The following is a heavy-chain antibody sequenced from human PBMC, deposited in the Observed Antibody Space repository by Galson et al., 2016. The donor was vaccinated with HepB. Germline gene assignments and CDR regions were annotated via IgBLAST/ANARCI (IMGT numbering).Heavy chain of an antibody. CDR1: GFIFSTYG. Sequence: SLRLSCAASGFIFSTYGMHWVRQAPGKGLEWVAVISYDGNKKYYADSVIGRATISRDNSKNTVFLRVNSLRAEDTAVYYCARDWRGSGSYNPYYYYGMDVGGQGTTVTVSS. J-gene: IGHJ6*02. CDR3: ARDWRGSGSYNPYYYYGMDV. V-gene: IGHV3-30*03. D-gene: IGHD3-10*01. CDR2: ISYDGNKK.